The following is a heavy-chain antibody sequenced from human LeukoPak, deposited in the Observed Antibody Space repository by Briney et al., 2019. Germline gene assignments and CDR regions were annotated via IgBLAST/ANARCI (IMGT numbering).Heavy chain of an antibody. Sequence: ASVKVSCKASGYTFSNYYFTWVRQAPGQGLEWMGWISGYNGKTNFARNLQGRVTMATDTSTSTTYMELRSLTSDDTAVYYCARSRPASTGWAPQLLDCWGQGTLVTVSS. CDR1: GYTFSNYY. V-gene: IGHV1-18*01. D-gene: IGHD6-19*01. CDR2: ISGYNGKT. J-gene: IGHJ4*02. CDR3: ARSRPASTGWAPQLLDC.